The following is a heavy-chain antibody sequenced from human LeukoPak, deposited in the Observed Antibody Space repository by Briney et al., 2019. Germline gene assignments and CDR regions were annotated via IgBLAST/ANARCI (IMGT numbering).Heavy chain of an antibody. J-gene: IGHJ4*02. CDR3: AKGRDSTSCYDN. CDR2: ISGSGGGT. CDR1: GFTFTNCA. V-gene: IGHV3-23*01. D-gene: IGHD2-2*01. Sequence: GGSLRLSCAASGFTFTNCAMSWVRQAPGKGLEWVSAISGSGGGTYYADSVKGRFTISRDNSKNMLFLQMNSLRAEATAVYYCAKGRDSTSCYDNWGQGTLVTVSS.